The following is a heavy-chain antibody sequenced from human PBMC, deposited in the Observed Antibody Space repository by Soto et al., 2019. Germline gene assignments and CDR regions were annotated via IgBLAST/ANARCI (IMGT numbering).Heavy chain of an antibody. V-gene: IGHV1-46*01. CDR1: GYTLTSYY. CDR2: INPSDGRT. J-gene: IGHJ4*02. CDR3: ARGTGAASENTIDY. Sequence: QVQLVQSGAAVKKPGASVKVSCKASGYTLTSYYMHWVRQAPGHGLEWMGIINPSDGRTNYAQEFQGRVTMTRDTSTSTVYMELSSLRSEDTAVYHCARGTGAASENTIDYWGQGTLVTVSS. D-gene: IGHD2-8*02.